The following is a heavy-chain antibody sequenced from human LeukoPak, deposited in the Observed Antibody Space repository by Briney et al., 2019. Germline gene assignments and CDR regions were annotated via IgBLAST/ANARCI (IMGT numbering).Heavy chain of an antibody. CDR2: ISYDGTYK. J-gene: IGHJ4*02. D-gene: IGHD6-13*01. V-gene: IGHV3-30*18. CDR3: AKDRDSSWYSGCFDY. Sequence: LSLTCGVYDGSLSGYYWSWIRQPPGKGLEWVAVISYDGTYKYYAGSVRGRFTISRDDSKNTLYLQTNSLRAEDTAAYYCAKDRDSSWYSGCFDYWGQGTLVTVSS. CDR1: DGSLSGYY.